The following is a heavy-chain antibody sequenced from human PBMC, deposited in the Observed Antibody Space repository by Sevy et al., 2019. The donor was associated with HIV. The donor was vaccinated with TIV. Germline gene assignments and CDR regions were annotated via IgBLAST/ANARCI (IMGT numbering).Heavy chain of an antibody. CDR1: GFAFSSYW. CDR2: INSDGSST. CDR3: ARPYDSSGYYVYAFDI. V-gene: IGHV3-74*01. J-gene: IGHJ3*02. Sequence: GGSLRLSCAASGFAFSSYWMHWVRQTPGKGLVWVSRINSDGSSTSYADSVKGRFTISRDNAKNTLYLQMKSLRAEDTAVYYCARPYDSSGYYVYAFDIWGQGTMVTVSS. D-gene: IGHD3-22*01.